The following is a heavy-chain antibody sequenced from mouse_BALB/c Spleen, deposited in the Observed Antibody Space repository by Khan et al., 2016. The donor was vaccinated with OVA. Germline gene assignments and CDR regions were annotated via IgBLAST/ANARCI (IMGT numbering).Heavy chain of an antibody. V-gene: IGHV1-20*02. CDR1: GYSFTGYF. Sequence: EVQLQQSGPELVKPGASVKISCKASGYSFTGYFMNWVMQSHGKSLEWIGRINPHIGETFYNQKFKDKATLNVDESSSTAHMELRSLASEDSAVYYCARIYLSDFDYWGQGTTLTVSS. CDR3: ARIYLSDFDY. J-gene: IGHJ2*01. D-gene: IGHD2-1*01. CDR2: INPHIGET.